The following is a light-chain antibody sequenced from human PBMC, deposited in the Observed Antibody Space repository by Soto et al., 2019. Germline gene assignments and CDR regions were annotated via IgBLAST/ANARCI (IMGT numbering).Light chain of an antibody. CDR1: QSISTW. V-gene: IGKV1-5*01. Sequence: EIQMTQSPSTLSASVGESVTITCRASQSISTWLAWYQLKPGKAPKLLIYDGFGLESGVPSRFSGSGSGTQFTLTISSLQPEDFATYFCQQYNSMSLTFGGGTKVE. CDR3: QQYNSMSLT. CDR2: DGF. J-gene: IGKJ4*01.